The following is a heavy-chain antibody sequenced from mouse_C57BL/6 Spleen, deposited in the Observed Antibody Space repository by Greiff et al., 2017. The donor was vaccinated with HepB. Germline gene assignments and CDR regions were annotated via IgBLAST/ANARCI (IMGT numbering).Heavy chain of an antibody. V-gene: IGHV1-82*01. J-gene: IGHJ4*01. Sequence: QVQLQQSGPELVKPGASVKISCKASGYAFSSSWMNWVKQRPGKGLEWIGRIYPGDGDTNYNGKFKGKATLTADKSSSTAYMQLSSLTSEDSAVYFCARVWLLYAMDYWGQGTSVTVSS. CDR3: ARVWLLYAMDY. CDR2: IYPGDGDT. D-gene: IGHD2-2*01. CDR1: GYAFSSSW.